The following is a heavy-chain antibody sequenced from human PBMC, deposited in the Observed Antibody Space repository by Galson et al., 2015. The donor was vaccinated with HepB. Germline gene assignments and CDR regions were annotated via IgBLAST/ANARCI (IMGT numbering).Heavy chain of an antibody. D-gene: IGHD2-2*01. V-gene: IGHV3-9*01. CDR3: VNDLGYCSSDTCYIFDS. CDR1: GFTVDDFD. J-gene: IGHJ4*02. Sequence: SLRLACAASGFTVDDFDMHWVRQAQGRGLEWVSGISWNGDRLGYADSVKGRFTVSRDNAKNSLYLQMPSLRAEDTALYYCVNDLGYCSSDTCYIFDSWGQGTLVTVSS. CDR2: ISWNGDRL.